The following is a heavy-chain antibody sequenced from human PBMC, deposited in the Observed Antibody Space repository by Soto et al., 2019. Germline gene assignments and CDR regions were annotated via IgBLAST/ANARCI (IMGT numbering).Heavy chain of an antibody. CDR1: GFTFSSYS. J-gene: IGHJ6*02. CDR2: ISSSSSYI. Sequence: GSLRLSCAAPGFTFSSYSMNWVRQAPGKGLEWVSSISSSSSYIYYADSVKGRFTISRDNAKNSLYLQMNSLRAEDTAVYYCARDQEYYGMDVWGQGTTVTVSS. V-gene: IGHV3-21*01. CDR3: ARDQEYYGMDV.